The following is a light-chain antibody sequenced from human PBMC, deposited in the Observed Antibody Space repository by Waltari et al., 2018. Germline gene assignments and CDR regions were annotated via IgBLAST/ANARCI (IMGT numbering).Light chain of an antibody. CDR1: DRTVGAYDF. CDR2: EVS. CDR3: SSYTTSSAPGV. Sequence: QSALTQPASVSGPPGQSITISCSGTDRTVGAYDFFSWYQQHPGQAPHLIIYEVSNRPSGISTRCPASKSCNTASPTISGLQAEDEADYYCSSYTTSSAPGVFGTGTRVTVL. J-gene: IGLJ1*01. V-gene: IGLV2-14*01.